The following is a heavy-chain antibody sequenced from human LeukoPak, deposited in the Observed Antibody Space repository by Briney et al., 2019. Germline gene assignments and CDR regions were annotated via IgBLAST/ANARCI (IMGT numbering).Heavy chain of an antibody. CDR1: GYTFTSYD. CDR2: MNPNSGNT. V-gene: IGHV1-8*03. D-gene: IGHD3-9*01. Sequence: ASVKVSCKASGYTFTSYDINWVRQATEQGLEWMGWMNPNSGNTGYAQKFQGRVTITRNTSISTAYMELSSLRSEDTAVYYCARGRGYYDILTYFDYWGQGTLVTVSS. CDR3: ARGRGYYDILTYFDY. J-gene: IGHJ4*02.